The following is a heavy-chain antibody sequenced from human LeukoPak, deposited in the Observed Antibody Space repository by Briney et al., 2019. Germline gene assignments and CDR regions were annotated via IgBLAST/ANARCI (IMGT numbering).Heavy chain of an antibody. V-gene: IGHV4-34*01. CDR3: ARTRWLQSLFDY. J-gene: IGHJ4*02. CDR1: GVSFSGYY. D-gene: IGHD5-24*01. Sequence: SETLSLTCVVYGVSFSGYYWSWIRQPPGKGLEWIGEINHSGSTNYNPSLKSRVTISVETSKNHFSLKLRSVTAADTALYSCARTRWLQSLFDYWGQGTLVTVSS. CDR2: INHSGST.